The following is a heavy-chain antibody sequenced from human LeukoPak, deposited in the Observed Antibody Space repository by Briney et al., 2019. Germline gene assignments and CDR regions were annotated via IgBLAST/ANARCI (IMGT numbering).Heavy chain of an antibody. Sequence: GGSLRLSCAASGFTFSSYAMSWVRQAPGKGLEWVSGISGSAANTCYADSVKGRFTISRDNSKNTLYLQMNSLRAEDTAVYYCAKGSGGSSYSAHDFWGQGTLVTVSS. CDR3: AKGSGGSSYSAHDF. CDR1: GFTFSSYA. J-gene: IGHJ4*02. CDR2: ISGSAANT. D-gene: IGHD2-15*01. V-gene: IGHV3-23*01.